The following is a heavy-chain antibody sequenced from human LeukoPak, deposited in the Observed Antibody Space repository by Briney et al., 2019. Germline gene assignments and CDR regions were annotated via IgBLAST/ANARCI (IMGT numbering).Heavy chain of an antibody. CDR3: ARDGGFWSGCLQYYFDY. Sequence: GGSLRLSCAASGFTFSSYSMNWVRQAPGKGLEWASSISSSSSYIYYADSVKGRFTISRDNAKNSLYLQMNSLRAEDTAVYYCARDGGFWSGCLQYYFDYWGQGTLVTVSS. J-gene: IGHJ4*02. CDR1: GFTFSSYS. V-gene: IGHV3-21*01. D-gene: IGHD3-3*01. CDR2: ISSSSSYI.